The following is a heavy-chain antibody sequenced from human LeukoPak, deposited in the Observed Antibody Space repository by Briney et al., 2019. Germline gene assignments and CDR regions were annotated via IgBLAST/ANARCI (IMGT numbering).Heavy chain of an antibody. CDR1: GGSISSSNW. J-gene: IGHJ4*02. CDR2: IYHSGST. CDR3: ASLRVWGGTVAGTGDY. D-gene: IGHD6-19*01. Sequence: PSGTLSLTCAVSGGSISSSNWWSWVRQPPGKGLEWIGEIYHSGSTNYNPSLKSRVTISVDKSKNQFSLKLSSVTAADTAVYYCASLRVWGGTVAGTGDYWGQGTLVTVSS. V-gene: IGHV4-4*02.